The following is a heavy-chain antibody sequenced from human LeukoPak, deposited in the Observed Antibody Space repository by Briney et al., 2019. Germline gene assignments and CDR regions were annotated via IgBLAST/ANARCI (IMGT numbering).Heavy chain of an antibody. D-gene: IGHD6-19*01. Sequence: PSETLSLTCAVYGGSFSGYYWSWIRQPPGKGLEWIGEINHSGSTNYNPSLESRVTISVDTSKNQFSLKLSSVTAADTAVYYCARQSSGPTDAFDIWGQGTMVTVSS. CDR3: ARQSSGPTDAFDI. CDR2: INHSGST. CDR1: GGSFSGYY. V-gene: IGHV4-34*01. J-gene: IGHJ3*02.